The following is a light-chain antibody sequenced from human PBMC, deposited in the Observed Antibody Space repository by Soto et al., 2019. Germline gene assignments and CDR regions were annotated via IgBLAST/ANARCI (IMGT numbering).Light chain of an antibody. CDR1: QSISGW. CDR2: KAS. V-gene: IGKV1-5*03. J-gene: IGKJ1*01. CDR3: QQYYSSWT. Sequence: DIHMTQSPSTLSASVGDRVTITCRASQSISGWLAWYQQKPGKAPKLLLYKASTLESGVPSRFSGSGSGTEFTLTSSSLQPDDVATYYCQQYYSSWTFGQGTKVEIK.